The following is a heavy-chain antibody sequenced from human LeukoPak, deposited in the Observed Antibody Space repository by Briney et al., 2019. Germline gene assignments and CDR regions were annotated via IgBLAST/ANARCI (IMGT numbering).Heavy chain of an antibody. Sequence: SVKVSCKASGGTFSSYAISWVRQAPGQGLEWMGGIIPIFGTANYAQKFQGRVTITADESTSTAYMELSSLRSEDTAVYYCARDQRVDSSGFYDAFNIWGQGKMVTVSS. V-gene: IGHV1-69*13. CDR1: GGTFSSYA. CDR3: ARDQRVDSSGFYDAFNI. J-gene: IGHJ3*02. CDR2: IIPIFGTA. D-gene: IGHD3-22*01.